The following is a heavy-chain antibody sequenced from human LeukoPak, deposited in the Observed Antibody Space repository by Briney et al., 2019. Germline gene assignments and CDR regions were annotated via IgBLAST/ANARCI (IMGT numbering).Heavy chain of an antibody. CDR1: GASVSSGDHH. CDR3: ATYYVNGAGRGH. Sequence: PSETLSLTCIVSGASVSSGDHHWSWIRRAPGKGLEWIGHNMNTYYNPSLKSRVTISIDTSKNQFSLMLSTETAADTAIYYCATYYVNGAGRGHWGPGTLVTVSS. V-gene: IGHV4-61*08. D-gene: IGHD2-8*01. J-gene: IGHJ4*02. CDR2: NMNT.